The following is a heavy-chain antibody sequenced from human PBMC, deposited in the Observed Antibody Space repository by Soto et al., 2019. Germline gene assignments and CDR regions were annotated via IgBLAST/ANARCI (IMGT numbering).Heavy chain of an antibody. CDR2: IYTSGST. CDR1: GGSITSYY. D-gene: IGHD2-15*01. J-gene: IGHJ5*02. V-gene: IGHV4-4*07. CDR3: ARAFLDCSGGSCYGNWFDP. Sequence: SETLSLTCTVSGGSITSYYWSWIRQPAGKGLEWIGRIYTSGSTNYNPSLKSRVTMSVDTSKNQFSLKLSSVTAADTAVYYCARAFLDCSGGSCYGNWFDPWGQGTLVTVSS.